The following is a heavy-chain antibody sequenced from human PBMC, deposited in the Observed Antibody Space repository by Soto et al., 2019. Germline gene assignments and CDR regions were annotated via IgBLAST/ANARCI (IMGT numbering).Heavy chain of an antibody. J-gene: IGHJ2*01. CDR3: ARARTNGVSYWYFDL. V-gene: IGHV1-18*01. CDR1: GYTFTSYG. CDR2: ISAYNGNT. Sequence: ASVKVSCKASGYTFTSYGISWVRQAPGQGLEWMGWISAYNGNTNYAQKLQGRVTMTTDTSTSTAYMELRSLRSDDTAVYYCARARTNGVSYWYFDLWGHGTLVT. D-gene: IGHD2-8*01.